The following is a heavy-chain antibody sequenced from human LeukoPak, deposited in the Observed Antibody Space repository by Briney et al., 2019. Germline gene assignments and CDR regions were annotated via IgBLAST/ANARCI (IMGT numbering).Heavy chain of an antibody. V-gene: IGHV3-30-3*01. D-gene: IGHD4-17*01. CDR1: GFTFSSYA. J-gene: IGHJ4*02. CDR2: TSSDGNIK. CDR3: ARDLYGDRDY. Sequence: GRSLRLSCAASGFTFSSYAMHWVRQAPGKGLEWVAVTSSDGNIKYYADSVKGRFTISRDNAENTVYLHMNSLRAEDTAVYYCARDLYGDRDYWGQGTLVTVSS.